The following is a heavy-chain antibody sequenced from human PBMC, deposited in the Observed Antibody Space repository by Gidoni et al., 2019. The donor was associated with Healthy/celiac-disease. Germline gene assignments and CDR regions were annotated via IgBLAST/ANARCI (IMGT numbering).Heavy chain of an antibody. Sequence: QVQLVESGGGVVQPGRSLRLSCAAPGFTFSSYGMHWVRQAPGKGPEWVAVIWYDGSNKYYADSVKGRFTISRDNSKNTLYLQMNSLRAEDTAVYYCARDTPKGGFDYWGQGTLVTVSS. CDR2: IWYDGSNK. J-gene: IGHJ4*02. V-gene: IGHV3-33*01. CDR1: GFTFSSYG. CDR3: ARDTPKGGFDY.